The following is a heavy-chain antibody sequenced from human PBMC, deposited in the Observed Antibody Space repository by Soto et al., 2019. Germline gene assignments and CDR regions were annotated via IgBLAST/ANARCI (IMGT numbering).Heavy chain of an antibody. CDR3: ARAPCSSTSCPTGWFDP. J-gene: IGHJ5*02. V-gene: IGHV1-18*01. Sequence: ASVKVSCKASGYTFTSYGISWVRQAPGQGLEWMGWISAYNGNTNYAQKLQGRVTMTTDTSTSTAYMELRSLRSDDTAVYYCARAPCSSTSCPTGWFDPWGQGTLVNVSS. CDR2: ISAYNGNT. CDR1: GYTFTSYG. D-gene: IGHD2-2*01.